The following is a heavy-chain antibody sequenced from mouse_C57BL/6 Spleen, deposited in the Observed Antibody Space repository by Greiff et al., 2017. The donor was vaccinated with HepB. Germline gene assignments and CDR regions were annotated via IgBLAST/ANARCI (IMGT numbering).Heavy chain of an antibody. J-gene: IGHJ3*01. Sequence: QVQLKQSGAELARPGASVKLSCKASGYTFTSYGISWVKQRTGQGLEWIGEIYPRSGNTYYNEQFKGKATLTADKSSSTAYMELRSLTSEDSAVYFCARSGDYGSSYPFAYWGQGTLVTVSA. V-gene: IGHV1-81*01. CDR3: ARSGDYGSSYPFAY. CDR2: IYPRSGNT. D-gene: IGHD1-1*01. CDR1: GYTFTSYG.